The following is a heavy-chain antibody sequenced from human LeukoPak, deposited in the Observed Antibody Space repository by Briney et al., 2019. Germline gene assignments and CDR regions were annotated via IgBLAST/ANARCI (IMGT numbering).Heavy chain of an antibody. CDR3: ARRFYYAMDV. D-gene: IGHD3-16*01. CDR1: GYRFTGYF. Sequence: GASVKVSCKASGYRFTGYFMPWVRQAPGQGLEWMGWINPNSGDTNYAQKFQGRVTMTRDTSISTAYMELSRLRSDDAAVYYCARRFYYAMDVWGQGTTVTVSS. J-gene: IGHJ6*02. V-gene: IGHV1-2*02. CDR2: INPNSGDT.